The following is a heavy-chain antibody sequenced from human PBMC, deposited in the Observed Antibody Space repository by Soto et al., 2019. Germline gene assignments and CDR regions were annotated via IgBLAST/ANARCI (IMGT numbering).Heavy chain of an antibody. D-gene: IGHD3-22*01. J-gene: IGHJ4*02. CDR2: ISYSGST. CDR1: GDSMNNGDYF. Sequence: SETLSLTCSVSGDSMNNGDYFWTWIRQTPGKGLQWIGYISYSGSTFYNPSLKTRLAMSVDTSKNQFSVRLRSVTAADTAVYYCARDRAHFYESSGRLDLWGQGMLVTVS. CDR3: ARDRAHFYESSGRLDL. V-gene: IGHV4-30-4*01.